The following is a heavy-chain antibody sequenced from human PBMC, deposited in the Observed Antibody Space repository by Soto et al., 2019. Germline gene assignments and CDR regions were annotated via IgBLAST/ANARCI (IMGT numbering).Heavy chain of an antibody. D-gene: IGHD6-6*01. V-gene: IGHV3-23*01. CDR1: GFSFSTYL. Sequence: PGGSLRLSCAASGFSFSTYLMSWVRQAPGKGLEWVSAISGSGGSTYYADSVKGRFTISRDNSKNTLYLQMNSLRAEDTAVYYCAKDAPRGKYSSSSDYYGMDVWGQGTTVTVSS. CDR3: AKDAPRGKYSSSSDYYGMDV. J-gene: IGHJ6*02. CDR2: ISGSGGST.